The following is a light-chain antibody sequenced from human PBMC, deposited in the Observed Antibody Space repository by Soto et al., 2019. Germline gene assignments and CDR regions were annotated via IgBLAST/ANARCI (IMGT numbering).Light chain of an antibody. CDR3: GTWDSSLSSYV. CDR2: DNN. CDR1: SSNIWDNY. V-gene: IGLV1-51*01. J-gene: IGLJ1*01. Sequence: QSVLTQPPSVSAAPGQKVTISCSGSSSNIWDNYVSWYQQLPETAPKLLIYDNNKRPSGIPDRFSGSKSGTSATLGITGPQDGDEGDYYCGTWDSSLSSYVFGNWTKVTVL.